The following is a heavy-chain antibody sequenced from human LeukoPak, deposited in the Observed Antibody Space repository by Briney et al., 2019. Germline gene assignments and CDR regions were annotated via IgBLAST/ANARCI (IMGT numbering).Heavy chain of an antibody. CDR3: AQDRAWIEFYF. Sequence: PGGSLRLSCAGSGFTFSLYSMHWVRQAPGKGLEWVSSISNSGSDIYYRDSVKGRFTISRDNAKNSLDLHLNSLRAEDTAVYYCAQDRAWIEFYFWGQGTLVTVSS. J-gene: IGHJ4*02. D-gene: IGHD5-12*01. CDR1: GFTFSLYS. CDR2: ISNSGSDI. V-gene: IGHV3-21*04.